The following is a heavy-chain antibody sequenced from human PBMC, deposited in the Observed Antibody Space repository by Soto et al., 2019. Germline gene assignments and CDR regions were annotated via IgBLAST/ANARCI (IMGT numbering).Heavy chain of an antibody. D-gene: IGHD3-9*01. CDR1: GGTFSSYA. V-gene: IGHV1-69*12. CDR2: IIPTFGTA. CDR3: ARALEGYDILHIHNWFDP. J-gene: IGHJ5*02. Sequence: QVQLVQSGAEVKKPGSSVKVTCKASGGTFSSYAISWVRQAPGQGLEWMGGIIPTFGTANYAQKFQGRVTITADESTSTAYMEVSSLRSEDTAVYYCARALEGYDILHIHNWFDPWGQGTLVTVSS.